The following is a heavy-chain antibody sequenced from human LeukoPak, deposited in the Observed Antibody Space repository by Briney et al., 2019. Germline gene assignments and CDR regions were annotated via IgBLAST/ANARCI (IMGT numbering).Heavy chain of an antibody. CDR2: IYYSGST. Sequence: SETLSLTCTVSGGSISSSSYYWGWIRQPPGKGLEWIGSIYYSGSTYYNPSLKSRVTISVDTSKNQFSLKLSSVTAADTAVYYCARDGLGGYYFDYWGQGTLVTVSS. CDR3: ARDGLGGYYFDY. J-gene: IGHJ4*02. D-gene: IGHD3-16*01. CDR1: GGSISSSSYY. V-gene: IGHV4-39*02.